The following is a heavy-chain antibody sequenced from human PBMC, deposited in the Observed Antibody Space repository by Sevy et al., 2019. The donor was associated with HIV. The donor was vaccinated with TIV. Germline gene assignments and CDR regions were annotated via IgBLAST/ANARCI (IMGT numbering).Heavy chain of an antibody. CDR3: ARDYYDSSGSYSADAFDI. D-gene: IGHD3-22*01. CDR2: ISAYNGNT. J-gene: IGHJ3*02. CDR1: GYTFTTYG. Sequence: ASVKVSCKASGYTFTTYGINWVRQAPGQGLEWMGWISAYNGNTNYAQKLQGRVTMTKETSTSTACMELRSLRSDDTAVYFCARDYYDSSGSYSADAFDIWGQGTMVTVSS. V-gene: IGHV1-18*04.